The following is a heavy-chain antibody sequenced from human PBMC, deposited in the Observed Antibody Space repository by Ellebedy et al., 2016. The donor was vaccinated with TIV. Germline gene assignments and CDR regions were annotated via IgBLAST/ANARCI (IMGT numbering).Heavy chain of an antibody. CDR2: ISAYNGNT. J-gene: IGHJ4*02. CDR3: ARDSGDYGPDY. D-gene: IGHD4-17*01. V-gene: IGHV1-18*01. Sequence: ASVKVSCKASGYTFSSNGISWVRQAPGQGLEWMGWISAYNGNTNYAQKLQGRVTKTTDTSTSTAYMELRSLRSEDTAVYHCARDSGDYGPDYWGQGTLVTVSA. CDR1: GYTFSSNG.